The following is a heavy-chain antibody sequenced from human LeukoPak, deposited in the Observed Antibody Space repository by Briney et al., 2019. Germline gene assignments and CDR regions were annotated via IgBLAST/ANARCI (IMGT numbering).Heavy chain of an antibody. CDR3: ARARNEGFWSGYAIGDVQFDY. D-gene: IGHD3-3*01. V-gene: IGHV4-34*01. J-gene: IGHJ4*02. CDR1: GGSFSGYY. Sequence: SETLSLTCAVYGGSFSGYYWSWIRQPSGKGLEWIGEINHSGSTNYNPSLKSRVTISVDTSKNQFSLKLSSVTAADTAVYYCARARNEGFWSGYAIGDVQFDYWGQGTLVTVSS. CDR2: INHSGST.